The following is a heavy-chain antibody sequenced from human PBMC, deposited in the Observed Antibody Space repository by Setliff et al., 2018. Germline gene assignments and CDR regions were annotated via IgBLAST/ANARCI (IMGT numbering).Heavy chain of an antibody. CDR2: IYWDDDK. D-gene: IGHD2-21*02. CDR1: GFSLSTDGVS. J-gene: IGHJ6*01. V-gene: IGHV2-5*02. CDR3: AHTYSYFPYYNMDV. Sequence: ESGPTLVNPTQTLTLTCTFSGFSLSTDGVSVGWIRQPPGKALEWLALIYWDDDKRYSPSLKSRLTITKDTSKNQVVLTMTNMDPVDTATYFCAHTYSYFPYYNMDVWGQGTTVTVSS.